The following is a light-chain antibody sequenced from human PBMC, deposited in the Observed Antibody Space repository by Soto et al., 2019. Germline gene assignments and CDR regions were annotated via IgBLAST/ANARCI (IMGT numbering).Light chain of an antibody. Sequence: AIRMTQSPSSFSASTGDRVTITCRATQGISNDLAWYQQKPGKAPKLLIYRASVLESGVPSRFIGGGSGTNFSLTISYLQSEDFATYYCQQYNSFPQTFGQGTKLEIK. J-gene: IGKJ2*01. CDR1: QGISND. CDR2: RAS. V-gene: IGKV1-8*01. CDR3: QQYNSFPQT.